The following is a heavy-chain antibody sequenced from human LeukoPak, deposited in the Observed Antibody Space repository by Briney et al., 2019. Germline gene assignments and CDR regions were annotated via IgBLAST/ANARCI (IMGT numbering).Heavy chain of an antibody. D-gene: IGHD2-15*01. CDR3: ARDRTGYCSGGSCYTAQGFDP. CDR1: GGSVSSGSYY. Sequence: SETLSLTCTVSGGSVSSGSYYWSWIRQPPGKGLEWIGYIYYSGSTNYNPSLKSRVTISVDTSKNQFSLKLSSVTAADTAVYYCARDRTGYCSGGSCYTAQGFDPWGQGTLVTV. J-gene: IGHJ5*02. V-gene: IGHV4-61*01. CDR2: IYYSGST.